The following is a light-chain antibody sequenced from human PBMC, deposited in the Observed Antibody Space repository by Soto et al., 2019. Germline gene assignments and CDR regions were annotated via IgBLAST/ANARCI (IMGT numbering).Light chain of an antibody. CDR2: DAS. V-gene: IGKV3-11*01. CDR1: QSVSSY. Sequence: EIVLTQSPATLSLSPGERATLSCRASQSVSSYLAWYQQKPGQAPRLLIYDASNRATGIPARFSGSGSGTDFALTNSCLEPEDVAVYYCHQRSNWPSTFGGGTKVEIK. J-gene: IGKJ4*01. CDR3: HQRSNWPST.